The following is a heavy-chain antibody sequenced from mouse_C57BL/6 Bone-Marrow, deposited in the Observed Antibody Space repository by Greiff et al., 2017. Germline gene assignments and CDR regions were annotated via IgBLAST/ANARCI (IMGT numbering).Heavy chain of an antibody. CDR3: ARVEGTWFAY. V-gene: IGHV14-2*01. Sequence: VQLKQSGAELVKPGASVKLSCTASGFNIKDYYMHWVKQRTEQGLEWIGRIDPEDGGTTYAPKFPGKATITAATSSNTAYLQLSSLTSEDAAVYYCARVEGTWFAYWGQGTLVTVSA. CDR1: GFNIKDYY. CDR2: IDPEDGGT. J-gene: IGHJ3*01.